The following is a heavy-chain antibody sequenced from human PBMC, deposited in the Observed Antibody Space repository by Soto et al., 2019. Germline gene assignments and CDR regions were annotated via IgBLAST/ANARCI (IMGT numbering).Heavy chain of an antibody. V-gene: IGHV4-59*12. CDR3: ARVFSDSSSFFDP. CDR1: GGSINNYY. Sequence: PSETLSLTCTVSGGSINNYYWSWIRQPPGKGLEWVGFIYYSGNTYYNPSLKNRVAISVDTSKNQFSLKLSSVTAADTAVYYCARVFSDSSSFFDPWGQGTLVTVSS. J-gene: IGHJ5*02. CDR2: IYYSGNT. D-gene: IGHD6-13*01.